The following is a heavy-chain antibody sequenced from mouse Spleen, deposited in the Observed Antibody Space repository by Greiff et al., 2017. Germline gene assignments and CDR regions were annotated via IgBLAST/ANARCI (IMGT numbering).Heavy chain of an antibody. CDR3: ARKAYYGNPAWFAY. CDR2: INPSTGGT. Sequence: DVQLQESGPELVKPGASVKISCKASGYSFTGYYMNWVKQSPEKSLEWIGEINPSTGGTTYNQKFKAKATLTVDKSSSTAYMQLKSLTSEDSAVYYCARKAYYGNPAWFAYWGQGTLVTVSA. V-gene: IGHV1-42*01. D-gene: IGHD2-10*01. J-gene: IGHJ3*01. CDR1: GYSFTGYY.